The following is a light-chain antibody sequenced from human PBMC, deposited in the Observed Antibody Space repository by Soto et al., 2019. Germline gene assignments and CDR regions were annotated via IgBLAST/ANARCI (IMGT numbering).Light chain of an antibody. Sequence: EIVMTQSPATLSVSPGERATLSCRASQSVSSNLAWYQQKLGQAPRLLIYGASTRATGIPARFSGSGSGTEFTLTISSLQSEDFAVYYCQHYNYWPPKTFGQGTKVDIK. J-gene: IGKJ1*01. CDR3: QHYNYWPPKT. CDR2: GAS. CDR1: QSVSSN. V-gene: IGKV3-15*01.